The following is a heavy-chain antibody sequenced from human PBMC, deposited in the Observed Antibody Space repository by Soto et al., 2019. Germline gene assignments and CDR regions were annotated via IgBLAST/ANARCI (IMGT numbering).Heavy chain of an antibody. CDR1: GFSLSTSGVG. J-gene: IGHJ4*02. V-gene: IGHV2-5*02. CDR3: SHRSTTGGMFAY. D-gene: IGHD1-26*01. CDR2: IYWDDDE. Sequence: QITLKESGPTLVKPTQTLTLTCTFSGFSLSTSGVGVGWIRQPPGKALEWLALIYWDDDERYSPSLRGRLTITKDTSKIQVVLTMTNMDPVDTATYYCSHRSTTGGMFAYWGQGTLVTVSS.